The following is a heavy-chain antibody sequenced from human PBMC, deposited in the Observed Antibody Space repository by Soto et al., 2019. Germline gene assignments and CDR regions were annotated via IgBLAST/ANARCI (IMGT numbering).Heavy chain of an antibody. J-gene: IGHJ4*02. D-gene: IGHD1-26*01. Sequence: GGSLRLSCAASGFTFSSYGMHWVRQAPGKGLEWVAVISYDGSNKYYADSVKGRFTISRDNSKNTLYLQMNSLRAEDTAVYYCETIQVGATLPLDYWGQGTLVTVSS. CDR1: GFTFSSYG. CDR2: ISYDGSNK. CDR3: ETIQVGATLPLDY. V-gene: IGHV3-30*03.